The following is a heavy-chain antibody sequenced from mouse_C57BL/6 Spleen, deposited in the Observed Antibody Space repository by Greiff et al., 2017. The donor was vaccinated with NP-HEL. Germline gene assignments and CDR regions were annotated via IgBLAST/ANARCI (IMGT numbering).Heavy chain of an antibody. CDR3: ANYYYGSSYWYFDG. J-gene: IGHJ1*03. D-gene: IGHD1-1*01. CDR1: GYAFSSSW. Sequence: QVQLQQSGPELVKPGASVKISCKASGYAFSSSWMNWVKQRPGKGLEWIGRIYPGDGDTNYNGKFKGKATLTADKSSSTAYMQLSSLTSEDSAVYFCANYYYGSSYWYFDGWGTGTTVTVSS. CDR2: IYPGDGDT. V-gene: IGHV1-82*01.